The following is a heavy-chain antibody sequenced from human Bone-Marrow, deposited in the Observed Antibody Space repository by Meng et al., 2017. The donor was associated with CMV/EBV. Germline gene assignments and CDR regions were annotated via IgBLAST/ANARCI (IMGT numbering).Heavy chain of an antibody. D-gene: IGHD3-3*01. V-gene: IGHV4-39*07. J-gene: IGHJ5*02. CDR3: ARANDFWSGYWAWFDP. Sequence: SETLSLTCTVSGGSISSSSYYWGWIRQPPEKGLEWIGSIYYSGSTYYNPSLKSRVTISVDTSKNQFSLKLSSVTAADTAVYYCARANDFWSGYWAWFDPWGQGTLVTVSS. CDR2: IYYSGST. CDR1: GGSISSSSYY.